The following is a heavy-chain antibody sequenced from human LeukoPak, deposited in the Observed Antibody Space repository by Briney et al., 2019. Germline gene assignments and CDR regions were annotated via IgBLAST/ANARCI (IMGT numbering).Heavy chain of an antibody. D-gene: IGHD3-10*01. V-gene: IGHV1-8*01. CDR3: ARGRGVRGATANWFDP. J-gene: IGHJ5*02. CDR2: MNPNSGNT. CDR1: GYTFTSYD. Sequence: GASVKVSCKASGYTFTSYDTNWVRQATGQGLEWMGWMNPNSGNTGYAQKFQGRVTMTRNTSISTAYMELSSLRSEDTAVYYCARGRGVRGATANWFDPWGQGTLVTVSS.